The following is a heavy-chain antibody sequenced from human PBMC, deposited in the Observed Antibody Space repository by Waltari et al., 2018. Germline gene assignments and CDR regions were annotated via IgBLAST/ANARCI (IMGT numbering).Heavy chain of an antibody. J-gene: IGHJ4*02. CDR2: IKNDGVGK. Sequence: EVLLVESGGGLVQPGGSLRLSCAASGFTFSSYWMSWVRQAPGKWLGWVANIKNDGVGKYYVDSVKGAFTSSRDNANNSLCLQMNGLRAEDTAVYYCAGVRGLGRGYWGQGTLVTVSS. D-gene: IGHD7-27*01. V-gene: IGHV3-7*01. CDR3: AGVRGLGRGY. CDR1: GFTFSSYW.